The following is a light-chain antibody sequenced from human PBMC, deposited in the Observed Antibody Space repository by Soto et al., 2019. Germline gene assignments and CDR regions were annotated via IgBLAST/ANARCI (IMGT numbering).Light chain of an antibody. Sequence: EIVLTQSPGTLSLSPGERATLSCRASQIISSAYLAWYQQRPGQAPRLLMYATSNRATGIPDRFSGRGSGTDFTLTISRLEPEDFAVHYCQQCDASLQWTFGQGTKVEMK. CDR1: QIISSAY. CDR2: ATS. V-gene: IGKV3-20*01. J-gene: IGKJ1*01. CDR3: QQCDASLQWT.